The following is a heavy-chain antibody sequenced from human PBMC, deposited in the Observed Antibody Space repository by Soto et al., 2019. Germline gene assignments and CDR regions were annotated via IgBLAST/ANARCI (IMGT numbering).Heavy chain of an antibody. J-gene: IGHJ3*02. CDR3: AKDEYYDYIWGSYRLDDAFDI. V-gene: IGHV3-23*01. CDR1: RFTFRSYW. Sequence: GSLRLSCAASRFTFRSYWMHWVRQAPGKGLVWVSRISGGGGSTNYADSVKGRFTISRDNSKNTLYLQMNSLRAEDTAVYYCAKDEYYDYIWGSYRLDDAFDIWGQGTMVTVSS. CDR2: ISGGGGST. D-gene: IGHD3-16*02.